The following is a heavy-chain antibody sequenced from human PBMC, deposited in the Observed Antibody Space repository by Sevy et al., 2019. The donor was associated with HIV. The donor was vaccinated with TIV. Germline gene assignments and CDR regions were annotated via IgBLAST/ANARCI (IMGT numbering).Heavy chain of an antibody. Sequence: ASVKVSCKASGYTFTSYGISWVRQAPGQGLEWMGWISAYNGNTNYAQKLQGRVTMTTDTSTSTGYMELRSLRSDDTAVYYCARGGNRYNWNADYFDYWGQGTLVTVSS. D-gene: IGHD1-1*01. V-gene: IGHV1-18*01. J-gene: IGHJ4*02. CDR3: ARGGNRYNWNADYFDY. CDR2: ISAYNGNT. CDR1: GYTFTSYG.